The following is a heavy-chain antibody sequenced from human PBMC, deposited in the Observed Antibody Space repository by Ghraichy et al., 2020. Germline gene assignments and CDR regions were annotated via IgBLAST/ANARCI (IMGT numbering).Heavy chain of an antibody. V-gene: IGHV3-53*01. CDR1: GFTVSSNY. D-gene: IGHD2-8*02. CDR3: ARGPFAWGTDYYYGMDV. CDR2: IYSGGST. Sequence: GGSLRLSCAASGFTVSSNYMSWVRQAPGKGLEWVSVIYSGGSTYYADSVKGRFTISRDNSKNTLYLQMNSLRAEDTAVYYCARGPFAWGTDYYYGMDVWGQGTTVTVSS. J-gene: IGHJ6*02.